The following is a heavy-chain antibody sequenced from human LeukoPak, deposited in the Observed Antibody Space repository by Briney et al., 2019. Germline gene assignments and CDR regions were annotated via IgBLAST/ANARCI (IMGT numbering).Heavy chain of an antibody. CDR3: ARGGAIDSSSSEIDY. D-gene: IGHD6-6*01. J-gene: IGHJ4*02. CDR2: IGAYNGNT. V-gene: IGHV1-18*01. CDR1: GYTFTSYG. Sequence: ASVKVSCKASGYTFTSYGISWARQAPGQGLEWMGWIGAYNGNTNYAQKLQGRVTMTTDTSTSTAYMELRSLRSDDTAVYYCARGGAIDSSSSEIDYWGQGTLVTVSS.